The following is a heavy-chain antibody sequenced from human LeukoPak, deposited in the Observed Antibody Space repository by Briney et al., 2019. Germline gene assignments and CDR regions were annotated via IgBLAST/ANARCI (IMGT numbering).Heavy chain of an antibody. Sequence: GGSLRLSCAASGFTFSDSWMTWVRQTPGKGLQWVASIHQDAGEKQYLDSVRGRFTISRDNAKSSLYLQMNSLTVDDTGLYYCASAKDHYCRYWGEGSLLTVSS. V-gene: IGHV3-7*05. CDR1: GFTFSDSW. J-gene: IGHJ4*02. CDR3: ASAKDHYCRY. CDR2: IHQDAGEK.